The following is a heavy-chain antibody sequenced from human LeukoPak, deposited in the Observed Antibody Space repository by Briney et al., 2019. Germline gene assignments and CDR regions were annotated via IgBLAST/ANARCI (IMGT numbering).Heavy chain of an antibody. CDR1: GFTFNNYG. CDR2: ISADNGNT. V-gene: IGHV1-18*04. CDR3: ARDRRGYSAYDGEGFDY. J-gene: IGHJ4*02. Sequence: ASVKVSCKASGFTFNNYGFSWVRQAPGQGLQWMGWISADNGNTKYAQNLKGRVIMTTDRSTGTAYVELTSLRSDDTAVYYCARDRRGYSAYDGEGFDYWGQGTLVTVSS. D-gene: IGHD5-12*01.